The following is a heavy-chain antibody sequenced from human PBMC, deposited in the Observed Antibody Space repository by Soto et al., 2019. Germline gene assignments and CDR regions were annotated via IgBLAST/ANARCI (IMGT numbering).Heavy chain of an antibody. D-gene: IGHD2-21*02. V-gene: IGHV3-48*02. CDR3: ARLPKGSLVTA. J-gene: IGHJ4*02. CDR1: GFRFSDHS. Sequence: RVESGGGLVYPGGSLRLSCEGSGFRFSDHSMNWVRQAPGKGLQWISYISSHSDITYYADSVKGRFTVSRDNANNALFLQMNSLRDDDTATYYCARLPKGSLVTAWGQGARVTVSS. CDR2: ISSHSDIT.